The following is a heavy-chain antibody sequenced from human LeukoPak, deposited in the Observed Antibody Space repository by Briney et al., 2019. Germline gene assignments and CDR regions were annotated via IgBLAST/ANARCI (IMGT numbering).Heavy chain of an antibody. CDR2: IYSDGRS. J-gene: IGHJ4*02. V-gene: IGHV3-53*01. Sequence: GGSLRLSCAVSGFSVSSNHMIWVRQAPGKGLEWVSIIYSDGRSFSPDSVKGRFTISRDTSMNTLFLQMNSLRPEDTAFYYCARARRCGLSDDYGACFDYWGRGTLVTVAS. CDR1: GFSVSSNH. CDR3: ARARRCGLSDDYGACFDY. D-gene: IGHD4-17*01.